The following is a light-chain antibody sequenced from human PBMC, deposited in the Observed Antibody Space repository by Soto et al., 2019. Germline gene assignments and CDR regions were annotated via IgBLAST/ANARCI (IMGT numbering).Light chain of an antibody. CDR3: GTWDSRLSAGYV. J-gene: IGLJ1*01. CDR1: ISNIGNNY. CDR2: DNN. Sequence: HSVLTQPPSLSAAPGQKVTISCSGSISNIGNNYVSWYQQLPGTAPKLLIYDNNKRPSGIPDRFSGSKSGTSATLGITGLQTGDEADYYCGTWDSRLSAGYVLGTGTKVT. V-gene: IGLV1-51*01.